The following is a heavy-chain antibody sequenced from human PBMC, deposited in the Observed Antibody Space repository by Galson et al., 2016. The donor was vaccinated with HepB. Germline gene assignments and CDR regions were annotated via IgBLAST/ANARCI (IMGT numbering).Heavy chain of an antibody. Sequence: SVKVSCKASGYTFTSYGISWVRQAPGQGLEWMGWISGYNGNTKYAQKFQGRVTMTTDTSTSKAYMELRSLRSDDTAVYYCAREAPTTVTTAYDALHMWGQGTMVTVSS. CDR2: ISGYNGNT. CDR1: GYTFTSYG. V-gene: IGHV1-18*01. J-gene: IGHJ3*02. CDR3: AREAPTTVTTAYDALHM. D-gene: IGHD4-17*01.